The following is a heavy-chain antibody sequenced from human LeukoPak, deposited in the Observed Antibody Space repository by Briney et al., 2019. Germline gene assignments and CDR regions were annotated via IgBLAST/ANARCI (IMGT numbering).Heavy chain of an antibody. D-gene: IGHD3-10*01. J-gene: IGHJ4*02. V-gene: IGHV4-39*07. CDR2: IYHRGRT. CDR3: ARDRDYYKSGSHASTLDY. Sequence: SETLSLTFTVSNGSIGSTVYYWGWIRQPPGKGLEWIGNIYHRGRTNYNPSLKSRVTISADTSKNQFSLKLSSVTAADTAVYYCARDRDYYKSGSHASTLDYWGQGSLVTVSS. CDR1: NGSIGSTVYY.